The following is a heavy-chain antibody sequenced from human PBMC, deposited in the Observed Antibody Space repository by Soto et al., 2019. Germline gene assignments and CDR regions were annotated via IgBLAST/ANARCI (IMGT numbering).Heavy chain of an antibody. CDR3: AKLAGYCSGNSCHGDYAMDV. J-gene: IGHJ6*02. CDR1: GASISSSSYS. Sequence: SETLSLTCSVSGASISSSSYSWVWIRQPPGKGLEWIGTIYYNENTYYNTSLKSRVTISVDTSKNQFSLKLSSVTAADTAVYYCAKLAGYCSGNSCHGDYAMDVWGQGTTVTV. D-gene: IGHD2-2*01. CDR2: IYYNENT. V-gene: IGHV4-39*01.